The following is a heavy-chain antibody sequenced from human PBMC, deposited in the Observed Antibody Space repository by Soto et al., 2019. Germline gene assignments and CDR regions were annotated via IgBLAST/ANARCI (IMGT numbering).Heavy chain of an antibody. D-gene: IGHD3-22*01. J-gene: IGHJ4*02. V-gene: IGHV1-69*01. Sequence: QVQLVQSGAEVKKPGSSVKVSCKTSGGTFSNYAISWVRQAPGQGLEWMGGIIPIFGTTNYAQKFQGRVTITADESTSTDSLQLSSLRSEDTDVYYCARGPLYSSGYPMYYFDYWGQGTLVTVSS. CDR2: IIPIFGTT. CDR3: ARGPLYSSGYPMYYFDY. CDR1: GGTFSNYA.